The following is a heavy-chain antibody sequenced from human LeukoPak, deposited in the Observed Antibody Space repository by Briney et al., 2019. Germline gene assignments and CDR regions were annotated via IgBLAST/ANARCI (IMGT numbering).Heavy chain of an antibody. CDR1: GFTFSSYA. CDR3: AKDYSSGYYYFDH. Sequence: PGGSLRLSCATSGFTFSSYAMSWVRQAPGKGLEWVSGLHADSGMTYYADSVKGRFTISRDNSKNTLYFQMNSLRAEDTAVYYCAKDYSSGYYYFDHWGQGTLVTVSS. J-gene: IGHJ4*02. D-gene: IGHD3-22*01. V-gene: IGHV3-23*01. CDR2: LHADSGMT.